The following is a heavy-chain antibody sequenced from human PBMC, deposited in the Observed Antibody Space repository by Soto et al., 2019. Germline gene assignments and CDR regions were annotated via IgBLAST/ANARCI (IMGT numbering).Heavy chain of an antibody. CDR1: GYSFTDHW. CDR3: ARRSRDGYPVNWFDP. J-gene: IGHJ5*02. Sequence: GESLKISCMGSGYSFTDHWIAWVRQMPGKGLEWMGIIYPDDSDTRYSPSFQGQITISADKSLSTAYLQWSSLKASDTALYYCARRSRDGYPVNWFDPWGQGTLVTVSS. V-gene: IGHV5-51*01. D-gene: IGHD2-21*01. CDR2: IYPDDSDT.